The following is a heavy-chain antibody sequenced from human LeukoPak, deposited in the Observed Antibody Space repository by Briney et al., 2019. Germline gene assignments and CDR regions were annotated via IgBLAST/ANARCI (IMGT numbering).Heavy chain of an antibody. CDR3: AADSSGWSRIKNYYYYGMDV. CDR2: ISAYNGNT. D-gene: IGHD6-19*01. CDR1: GYTFTSYY. J-gene: IGHJ6*02. Sequence: GASVKVSCKASGYTFTSYYMHWVRQAPGQGLEWMGWISAYNGNTNYAQKLQGRVTMTTDTSTSTAYMELSSLRSEDTAVYYCAADSSGWSRIKNYYYYGMDVWGQGTTVTVSS. V-gene: IGHV1-18*04.